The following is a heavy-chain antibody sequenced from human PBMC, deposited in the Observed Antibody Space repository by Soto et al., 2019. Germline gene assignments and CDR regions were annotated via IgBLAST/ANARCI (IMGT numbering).Heavy chain of an antibody. Sequence: PGGSLRLSCAASGFTFSDYYMSWIRQAPGKGLEWVSYISGSGDTTYHADSVKGRFTISRDNAKNSLYLQMNTLRADDTAVYYCARFGNWNFGYWGQGTLVTVSS. D-gene: IGHD1-20*01. CDR3: ARFGNWNFGY. CDR2: ISGSGDTT. J-gene: IGHJ4*02. CDR1: GFTFSDYY. V-gene: IGHV3-11*01.